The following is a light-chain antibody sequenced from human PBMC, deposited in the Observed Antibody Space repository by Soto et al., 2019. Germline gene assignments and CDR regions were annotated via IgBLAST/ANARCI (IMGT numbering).Light chain of an antibody. CDR3: HQTYNTLYT. J-gene: IGKJ2*01. CDR2: AAS. Sequence: DIQMTQSPSSLSASVGDRVTISCRTSQTIDNYLNWYQQKPGKAPQLLISAASTLQSGVSSRFSGSGSGTDFTLTISSLQPEDYATYYCHQTYNTLYTFGQGTKVEIK. CDR1: QTIDNY. V-gene: IGKV1-39*01.